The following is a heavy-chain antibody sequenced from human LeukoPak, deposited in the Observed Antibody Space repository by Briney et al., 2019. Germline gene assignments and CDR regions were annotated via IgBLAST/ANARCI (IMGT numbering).Heavy chain of an antibody. D-gene: IGHD1-26*01. CDR2: ISYDGSKK. CDR1: GFTFSGYS. Sequence: PGGSLRLSCAASGFTFSGYSMHWVRQAPGKGLEWVAGISYDGSKKYYADSVKGRFTISRDNSKNTLHLQMSSLRAEDTAVYSCARDRRQSGSSRRSSVYWGQGTLVTVSS. CDR3: ARDRRQSGSSRRSSVY. V-gene: IGHV3-30-3*01. J-gene: IGHJ4*02.